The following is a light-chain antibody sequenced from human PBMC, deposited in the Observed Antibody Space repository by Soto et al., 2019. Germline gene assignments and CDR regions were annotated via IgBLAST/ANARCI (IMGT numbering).Light chain of an antibody. V-gene: IGKV3-20*01. CDR1: QSVTSSY. CDR2: GAS. Sequence: EIVLTQSPGTLSLSPGERATLSCRASQSVTSSYLAWYQHKRGQAPRLLIYGASNRATGIPDRFSGSGSGTDFTLTISRLEPEDFAVYYCQQFGSSHPWTFGQGTKVEIK. CDR3: QQFGSSHPWT. J-gene: IGKJ1*01.